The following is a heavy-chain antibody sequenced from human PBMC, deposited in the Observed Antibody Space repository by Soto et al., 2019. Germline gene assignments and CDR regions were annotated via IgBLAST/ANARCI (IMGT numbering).Heavy chain of an antibody. J-gene: IGHJ4*02. V-gene: IGHV3-23*01. D-gene: IGHD3-10*01. Sequence: PGGSLRLSCTASGFTFSNFWMAWVRQAPGKGLEWVAAISGSGGSAYYADSVKGRFTISRDNSKNTLYLQMNSLRAEDTAVYYCAKDVGGLKLFFDYWGQGTLVTVSS. CDR2: ISGSGGSA. CDR3: AKDVGGLKLFFDY. CDR1: GFTFSNFW.